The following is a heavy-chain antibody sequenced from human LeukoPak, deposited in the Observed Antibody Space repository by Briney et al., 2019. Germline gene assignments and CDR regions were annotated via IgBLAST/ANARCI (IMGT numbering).Heavy chain of an antibody. CDR1: GGSISSGGYS. D-gene: IGHD6-19*01. J-gene: IGHJ4*02. V-gene: IGHV4-30-2*06. Sequence: SQTLSLTCAVSGGSISSGGYSWSWIRQSPGKGLEWIGYIYHSGSTYYNPSLKSRVTISVDRSKNQFSLKLSSVTAADTAVYYCARVRGWYYFDYWGQGTLVTVSS. CDR2: IYHSGST. CDR3: ARVRGWYYFDY.